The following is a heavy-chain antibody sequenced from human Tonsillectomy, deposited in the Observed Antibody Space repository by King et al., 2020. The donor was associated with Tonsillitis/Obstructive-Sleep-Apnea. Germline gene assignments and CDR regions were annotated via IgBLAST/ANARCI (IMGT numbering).Heavy chain of an antibody. D-gene: IGHD6-6*01. CDR1: GGSISSYY. CDR2: IYYSGST. Sequence: QLQESGPGLVKPSETLSLTCTVSGGSISSYYWSWIRQPPGKGLEWIGYIYYSGSTNYNPSLKSRVTISVDTSKNQFSLKLSSVTAADTAVYYWAGGALIAARPNWFDPWGQGTLVTVSS. V-gene: IGHV4-59*01. J-gene: IGHJ5*02. CDR3: AGGALIAARPNWFDP.